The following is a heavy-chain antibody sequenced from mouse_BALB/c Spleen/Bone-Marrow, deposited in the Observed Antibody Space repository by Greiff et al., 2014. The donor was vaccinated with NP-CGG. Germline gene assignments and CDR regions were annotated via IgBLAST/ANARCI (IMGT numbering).Heavy chain of an antibody. Sequence: QVQLKESGPGLVAPSQSLSITCTVSGFSLTNYGVHWVRQPPGKGLEWLGVIWADGSTNYNSALMSRLSISKDNSMSQVFFKMNSLQTDDTAMYYCARITTATGAMDYWGQGTSVTVSS. CDR3: ARITTATGAMDY. D-gene: IGHD1-2*01. V-gene: IGHV2-9*02. CDR1: GFSLTNYG. J-gene: IGHJ4*01. CDR2: IWADGST.